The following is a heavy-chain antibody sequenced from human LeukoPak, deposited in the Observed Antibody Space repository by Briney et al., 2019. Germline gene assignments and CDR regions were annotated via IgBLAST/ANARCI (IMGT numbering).Heavy chain of an antibody. V-gene: IGHV1-18*01. CDR3: ARDRGVGITGTTLADAFDI. D-gene: IGHD1-7*01. CDR2: NSAYNGNT. Sequence: ASVKVSCKASGYTFTSYGISWVRQAPGHGLEWMGWNSAYNGNTNYAQKLQGRVTMTTDTSTSTAYMELRSLRSDDTAVYYCARDRGVGITGTTLADAFDIWGQGTMVTVSS. CDR1: GYTFTSYG. J-gene: IGHJ3*02.